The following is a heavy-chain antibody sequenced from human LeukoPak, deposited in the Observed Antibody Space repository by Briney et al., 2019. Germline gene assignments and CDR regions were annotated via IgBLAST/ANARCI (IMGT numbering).Heavy chain of an antibody. Sequence: GGSLRLSCAASGFTFSSYWMSWVRQAPGRGLEWISYIGISSGNTKHADSVKGRFTISADNARNSLYLQMNSLRVEDTAVYYCARDHNYAFDNWGQGTLVSVSS. V-gene: IGHV3-48*04. CDR2: IGISSGNT. J-gene: IGHJ4*02. CDR1: GFTFSSYW. D-gene: IGHD1-1*01. CDR3: ARDHNYAFDN.